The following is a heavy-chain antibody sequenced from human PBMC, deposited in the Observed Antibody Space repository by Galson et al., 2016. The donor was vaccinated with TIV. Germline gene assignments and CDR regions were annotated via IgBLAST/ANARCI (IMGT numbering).Heavy chain of an antibody. CDR3: ARDGSYGLDV. J-gene: IGHJ6*02. Sequence: SVKVSCKASGYIFTVNYIHWVRQAPGQGLEWMGWINAFSGATNYTQKFQGRVTITRDTSLSTAYMELTRLKSDDTALYYCARDGSYGLDVWGQGTTVTVSS. CDR1: GYIFTVNY. V-gene: IGHV1-2*02. CDR2: INAFSGAT.